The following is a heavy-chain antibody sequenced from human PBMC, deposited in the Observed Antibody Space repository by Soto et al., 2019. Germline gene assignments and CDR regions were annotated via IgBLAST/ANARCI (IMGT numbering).Heavy chain of an antibody. Sequence: LRLSCAASGFTFSNYWMNWVRQAPGKGLEWVANIKRDGSEKYYVDSVKGRFTISRDNAKNSLSLQMNSLRAEDTAVYYCWGAGPGGWGQGTLVTVSS. J-gene: IGHJ4*02. CDR2: IKRDGSEK. CDR1: GFTFSNYW. CDR3: WGAGPGG. V-gene: IGHV3-7*03. D-gene: IGHD3-16*01.